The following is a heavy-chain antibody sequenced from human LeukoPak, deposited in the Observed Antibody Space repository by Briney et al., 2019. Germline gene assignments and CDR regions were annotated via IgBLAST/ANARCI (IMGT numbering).Heavy chain of an antibody. CDR3: ARYGGSYYFDN. Sequence: GGSLRLSCEGSGFTFRSHWMSWVRQAPGKGLEWVANIKQDGSERYYVDSVKGRFTISRDNAKNSLYLQMNSLRAEDTAVYYCARYGGSYYFDNWGQGTLVTVSS. CDR2: IKQDGSER. D-gene: IGHD1-26*01. V-gene: IGHV3-7*01. J-gene: IGHJ4*02. CDR1: GFTFRSHW.